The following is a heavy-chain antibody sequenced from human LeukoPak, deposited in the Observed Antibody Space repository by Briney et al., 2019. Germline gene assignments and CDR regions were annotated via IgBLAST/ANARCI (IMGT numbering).Heavy chain of an antibody. CDR2: IYSGGST. Sequence: QTGGSLRLSCAASGFTVSSNYMSWVRQAPGKGLEWVSVIYSGGSTYYADSVKGRFTISRDNSKNTLYLQMNSLRAEDTAVYYCARGSDRLLYDAFDMWGQGTMVTVSS. CDR3: ARGSDRLLYDAFDM. J-gene: IGHJ3*02. CDR1: GFTVSSNY. V-gene: IGHV3-53*01. D-gene: IGHD3-9*01.